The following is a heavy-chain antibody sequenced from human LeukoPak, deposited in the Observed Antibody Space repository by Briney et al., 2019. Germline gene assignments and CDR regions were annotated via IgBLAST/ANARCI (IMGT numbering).Heavy chain of an antibody. CDR2: INHSGST. CDR1: GGSFNGYY. CDR3: ARGGVGSSMYFDY. Sequence: SETLSLTCAVYGGSFNGYYWSWIRQPPGKGLEWIGEINHSGSTNYNPSLKSRVTISVDTSKNQFSLKLSSVTAADTAVYYCARGGVGSSMYFDYWGQGTLVTVSS. V-gene: IGHV4-34*01. J-gene: IGHJ4*02. D-gene: IGHD6-6*01.